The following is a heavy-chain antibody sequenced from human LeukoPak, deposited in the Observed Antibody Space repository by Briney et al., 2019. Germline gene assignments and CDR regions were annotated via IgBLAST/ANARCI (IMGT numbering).Heavy chain of an antibody. CDR3: ARAEQIGYCSSSGCSSFDY. D-gene: IGHD2-2*01. CDR2: IRSDTCNT. V-gene: IGHV3-21*01. Sequence: GGSLRLSCAASGFTFSSYSMHWVRQAPGKGLEWVAFIRSDTCNTYHAHPVKGRFTVSRDNTKNTVYLQMNSRRAEDTAVYYCARAEQIGYCSSSGCSSFDYWGQGALVTVSS. J-gene: IGHJ4*02. CDR1: GFTFSSYS.